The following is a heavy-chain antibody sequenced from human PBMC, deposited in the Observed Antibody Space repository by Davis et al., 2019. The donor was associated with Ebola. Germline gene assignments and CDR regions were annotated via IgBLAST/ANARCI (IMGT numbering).Heavy chain of an antibody. CDR3: ARYGYVTIFGVITPYYFDY. J-gene: IGHJ4*02. CDR1: GYTFTSYA. CDR2: INAGTGHT. D-gene: IGHD3-3*01. Sequence: ASVKVSCKASGYTFTSYAMHWARHVPGQRLEWMGWINAGTGHTKYSQRFQGRVTITRDTSARTAYMELSSLGSEDTAVYYCARYGYVTIFGVITPYYFDYWGQGTLVTVYS. V-gene: IGHV1-3*01.